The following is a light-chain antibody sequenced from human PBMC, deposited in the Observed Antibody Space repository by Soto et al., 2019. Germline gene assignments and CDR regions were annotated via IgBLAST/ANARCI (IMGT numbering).Light chain of an antibody. V-gene: IGLV2-14*01. CDR3: SSFSSSNTPYV. J-gene: IGLJ1*01. CDR2: EVN. Sequence: QSALTQPASVSGSPGQSITISCTGTSTDVGGYKYVSWYQQHPGTAPKLMIFEVNGRPSGVSDRFSGSKSGNTASLTISGLQPEDEADYYCSSFSSSNTPYVFGTGTKLTVL. CDR1: STDVGGYKY.